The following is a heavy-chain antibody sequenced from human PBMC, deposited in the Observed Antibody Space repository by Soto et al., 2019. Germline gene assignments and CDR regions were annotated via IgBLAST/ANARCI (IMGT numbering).Heavy chain of an antibody. V-gene: IGHV3-30*03. Sequence: QVQLVESGGGVVQPGTSLRISCKASGFIFRDYLIHWVRQAPGKGLEWLAVLSFDGTAEYYADSTRGRFTISRDIPKSTRYLVINNVRREDTAMYYCARVATRLQSMEVLEYWGQGTLVTVPS. CDR3: ARVATRLQSMEVLEY. CDR2: LSFDGTAE. D-gene: IGHD2-21*02. CDR1: GFIFRDYL. J-gene: IGHJ4*02.